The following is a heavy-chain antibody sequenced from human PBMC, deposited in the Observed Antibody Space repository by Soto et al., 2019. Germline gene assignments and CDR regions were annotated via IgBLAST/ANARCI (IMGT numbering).Heavy chain of an antibody. J-gene: IGHJ3*02. Sequence: PGGSLRLSCAASGFIFRDWFMSWIRQAPGKGLEWISYISKDSGRATRYADSVKGRFTISRDNAKNSLYLQMNSLRAEDTALYYCAKDITGIQLWALTSAFDIWGQGTMVTVSS. V-gene: IGHV3-11*01. D-gene: IGHD5-18*01. CDR2: ISKDSGRAT. CDR3: AKDITGIQLWALTSAFDI. CDR1: GFIFRDWF.